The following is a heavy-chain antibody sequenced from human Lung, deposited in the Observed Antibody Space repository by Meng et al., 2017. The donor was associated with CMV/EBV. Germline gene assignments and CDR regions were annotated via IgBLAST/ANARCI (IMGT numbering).Heavy chain of an antibody. V-gene: IGHV3-7*01. CDR2: INEDGTDK. CDR1: GLTVTRDW. CDR3: ARPIEGIRETLDY. J-gene: IGHJ4*02. Sequence: SXAASGLTVTRDWMTWVRQAPGKGLEWVANINEDGTDKNYLDSVKGRFTISRDNVKKSVYLQMNTLRGEDTAVYYCARPIEGIRETLDYWGQGTXVTVSS. D-gene: IGHD3-10*01.